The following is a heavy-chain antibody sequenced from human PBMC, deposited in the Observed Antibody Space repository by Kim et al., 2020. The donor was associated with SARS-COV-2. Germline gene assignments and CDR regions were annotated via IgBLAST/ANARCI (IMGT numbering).Heavy chain of an antibody. V-gene: IGHV4-31*03. CDR2: IYYSGST. CDR1: GGSISSGGYY. CDR3: ARSLDPTAFDY. J-gene: IGHJ4*02. Sequence: TLSLTCTVSGGSISSGGYYWSWIRQHPGKGLEWIGYIYYSGSTYYNPSLKSRVTISVVTSKNQFSLKLSSVTAADTAVYYCARSLDPTAFDYWGQGTLVTVSS. D-gene: IGHD5-18*01.